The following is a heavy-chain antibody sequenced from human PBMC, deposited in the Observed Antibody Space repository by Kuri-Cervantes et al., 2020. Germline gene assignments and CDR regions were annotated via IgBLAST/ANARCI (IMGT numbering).Heavy chain of an antibody. CDR2: ISAYNGNT. CDR1: GYTFTSYG. CDR3: ARSLMSYYYDSGGYHSIDA. Sequence: ASVKVSCKASGYTFTSYGISWVRQAPGQGLEWMGWISAYNGNTNYAQKLQGRVTMTTDTSTSTAYMDLSGLRADDTAVYYCARSLMSYYYDSGGYHSIDAWGQGTLVTVSS. J-gene: IGHJ5*02. D-gene: IGHD3-22*01. V-gene: IGHV1-18*01.